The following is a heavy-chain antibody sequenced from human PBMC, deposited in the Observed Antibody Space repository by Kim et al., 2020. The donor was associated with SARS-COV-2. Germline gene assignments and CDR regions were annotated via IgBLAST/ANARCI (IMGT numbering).Heavy chain of an antibody. J-gene: IGHJ3*01. CDR3: TKPRAWGDTFDV. CDR2: IYYSDGST. Sequence: GSLSLACTVSGGSISSSSPYWVWVRQPPGKALEFIGYIYYSDGSTYLNPSLQSRVTMSLDTSKNQFSLRLSSVTAADTAVYYCTKPRAWGDTFDVWGQGTMVTVSS. CDR1: GGSISSSSPY. D-gene: IGHD7-27*01. V-gene: IGHV4-39*01.